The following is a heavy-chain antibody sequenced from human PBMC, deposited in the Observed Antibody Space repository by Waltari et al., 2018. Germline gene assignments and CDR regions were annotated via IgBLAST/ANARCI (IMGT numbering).Heavy chain of an antibody. Sequence: QLQLPESGPGLLKPSETLSLTCAAPGGSISSNYWTWIRQPPGKGLEWIGRISGSGENTDYNPSLKSRVTISTDTSKNQFSLNLKSVTAADTAVYYCANFYDRFDVWGPGVLVTVSS. D-gene: IGHD5-12*01. J-gene: IGHJ1*01. CDR3: ANFYDRFDV. CDR2: ISGSGENT. V-gene: IGHV4-4*07. CDR1: GGSISSNY.